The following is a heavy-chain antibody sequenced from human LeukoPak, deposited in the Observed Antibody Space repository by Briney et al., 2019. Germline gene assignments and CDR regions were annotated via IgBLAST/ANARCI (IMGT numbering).Heavy chain of an antibody. CDR2: IYTSGST. V-gene: IGHV4-4*07. Sequence: KPSETLSLTCTVSGGSINTYYWSWIRQPAGKGLEWLGRIYTSGSTNYNPSLKSRVTMSLDTSKNQFSLKLSSVTAAGTAVYYCARGGYSSSSNYYYYMDVWGKGTTVTVSS. CDR1: GGSINTYY. J-gene: IGHJ6*03. CDR3: ARGGYSSSSNYYYYMDV. D-gene: IGHD6-6*01.